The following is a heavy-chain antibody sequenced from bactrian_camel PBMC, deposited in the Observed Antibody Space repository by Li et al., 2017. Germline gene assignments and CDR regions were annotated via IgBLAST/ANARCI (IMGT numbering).Heavy chain of an antibody. V-gene: IGHV3S63*01. J-gene: IGHJ4*01. CDR3: AAVLCGSVRTGTLRATD. CDR1: GRPHISNC. D-gene: IGHD6*01. CDR2: IWNGGGHR. Sequence: HVQLVESGGGSVQAGKSLRLSCAASGRPHISNCIGWFKDGEAVAGIWNGGGHRYLAESVKGRFAISHDDAESTVYLDTNNLKVEDTGMYRCAAVLCGSVRTGTLRATDWGRGTQVTV.